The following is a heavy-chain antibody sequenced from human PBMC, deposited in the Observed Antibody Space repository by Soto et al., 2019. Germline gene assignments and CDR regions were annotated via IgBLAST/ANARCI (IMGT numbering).Heavy chain of an antibody. J-gene: IGHJ4*02. CDR1: GYTFIDYD. V-gene: IGHV1-8*01. CDR2: MNPNTGNT. D-gene: IGHD6-13*01. CDR3: TRGFSSYSDH. Sequence: QVQLVQSGAEVKKPGASVKVSCEASGYTFIDYDINWVRQAAGQGLEWMGWMNPNTGNTADVQKFQGRLTLTRETSISTAYMELSSLTSEDTAIYYCTRGFSSYSDHWGQGTLATVSS.